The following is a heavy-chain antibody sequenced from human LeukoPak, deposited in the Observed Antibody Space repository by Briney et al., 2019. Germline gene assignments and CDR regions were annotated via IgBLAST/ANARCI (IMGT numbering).Heavy chain of an antibody. J-gene: IGHJ4*02. D-gene: IGHD5-12*01. Sequence: ETLXXXCAVYGGSFSGDFWSWIRQSPGKGLEWIGEINHGGSTTYNPSLQSRVAMSVDTSTNQIYLKMASVTAADTAIYYCARXXWQWLPXDDWGQGTXVTVSS. CDR1: GGSFSGDF. CDR3: ARXXWQWLPXDD. CDR2: INHGGST. V-gene: IGHV4-34*01.